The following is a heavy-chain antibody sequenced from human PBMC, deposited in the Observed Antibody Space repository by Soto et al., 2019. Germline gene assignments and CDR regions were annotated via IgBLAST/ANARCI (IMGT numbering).Heavy chain of an antibody. Sequence: EVQLVESGGGLIQPGGSLRLSCAVSGFTVSNNYMSWVRQAPGKGLEGVSVIYSGGYTAYGDSVKGRFTISRDNSKNTPVRKMKSRGAGDAAVFSGGIRRGGGGYWGQGTLVTVSS. D-gene: IGHD3-10*01. CDR2: IYSGGYT. CDR3: GIRRGGGGY. V-gene: IGHV3-53*01. CDR1: GFTVSNNY. J-gene: IGHJ4*02.